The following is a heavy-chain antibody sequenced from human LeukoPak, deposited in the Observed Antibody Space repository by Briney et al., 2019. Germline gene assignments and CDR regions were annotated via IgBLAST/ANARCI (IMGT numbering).Heavy chain of an antibody. J-gene: IGHJ3*02. CDR1: GFTFSSYA. CDR3: ARGLGSAFDI. D-gene: IGHD3-9*01. CDR2: IYHSGST. Sequence: LRLSCAASGFTFSSYAMSWVRQAPGKGLEWIGYIYHSGSTYYNPSLKSRVTISVDRSKNQFSLKLSSVTAADTAVYYCARGLGSAFDIWGQGTMVTVSS. V-gene: IGHV4-30-2*01.